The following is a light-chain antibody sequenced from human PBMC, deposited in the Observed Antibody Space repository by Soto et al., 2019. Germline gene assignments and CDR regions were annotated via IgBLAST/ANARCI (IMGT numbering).Light chain of an antibody. J-gene: IGKJ2*01. CDR2: KAS. CDR3: QQYISLYT. CDR1: QSISSW. Sequence: DIQMTQSPSTLSASVGDRVTITCRASQSISSWLAWYQQKPGKAPKLLIYKASSLEIGVPSRFSHSGSGTEITITISILQPDNFATYYCQQYISLYTFGQGTKLEIK. V-gene: IGKV1-5*03.